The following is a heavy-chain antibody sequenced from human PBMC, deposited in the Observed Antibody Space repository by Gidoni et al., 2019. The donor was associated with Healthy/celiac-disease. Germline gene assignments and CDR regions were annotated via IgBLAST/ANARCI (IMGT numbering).Heavy chain of an antibody. CDR2: IYYSGST. D-gene: IGHD6-19*01. V-gene: IGHV4-39*01. CDR1: GGSISSSSYY. J-gene: IGHJ3*02. CDR3: AILLFSSGWYEEGWGAFDI. Sequence: QLQLQESGPGLVKPSEPLSLPCTVPGGSISSSSYYWGWIRQPPGKGLEWIGSIYYSGSTYYNPSLKSRVTISVDTSKNQFSLKLSSVTAADTAVYYCAILLFSSGWYEEGWGAFDIWGQGTMVTVSS.